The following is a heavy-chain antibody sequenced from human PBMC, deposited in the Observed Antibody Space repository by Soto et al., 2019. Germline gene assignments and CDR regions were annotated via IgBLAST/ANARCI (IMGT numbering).Heavy chain of an antibody. CDR3: ARDNCNGFYAYGMDV. Sequence: QVQLQESGPGLVKPSETLSLTCTVSGGSISNYYWSWIRQPPGKGLEWIGYISYSGGTNYNPSLKSRVTISVDTSKNQLSLKLSSVTAADTAVYYCARDNCNGFYAYGMDVWGQGSTVTVSS. CDR2: ISYSGGT. CDR1: GGSISNYY. V-gene: IGHV4-59*01. J-gene: IGHJ6*02. D-gene: IGHD1-20*01.